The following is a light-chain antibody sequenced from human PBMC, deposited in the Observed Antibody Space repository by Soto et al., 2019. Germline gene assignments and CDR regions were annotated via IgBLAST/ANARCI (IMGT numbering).Light chain of an antibody. J-gene: IGKJ1*01. CDR3: QQYNSYWT. V-gene: IGKV1-5*01. CDR2: HAS. Sequence: IPMTQSPATVSASVGYRVTIYCRASQSISRWLAWYQQKPGKAPTLLIYHASSLESGVPSRFSGSGSGTEFTLTISSLQPDDVATYYCQQYNSYWTFGQGSKVDI. CDR1: QSISRW.